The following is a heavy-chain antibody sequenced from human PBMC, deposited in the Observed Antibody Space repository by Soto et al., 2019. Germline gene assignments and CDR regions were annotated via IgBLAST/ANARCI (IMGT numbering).Heavy chain of an antibody. D-gene: IGHD3-10*01. CDR2: ISWNSGSI. J-gene: IGHJ6*03. CDR1: GFTFDDYA. V-gene: IGHV3-9*01. Sequence: EVQLVESGGGLVQPGRSLRLSCAASGFTFDDYAMHWVRQAPGKGLEWVSGISWNSGSIGYADSVKGRFTISRDNAKNSLYLQMNSLRAEDTALYYCAKDGITMVRGVISDYYYYYMDVWGEGTTVTVSS. CDR3: AKDGITMVRGVISDYYYYYMDV.